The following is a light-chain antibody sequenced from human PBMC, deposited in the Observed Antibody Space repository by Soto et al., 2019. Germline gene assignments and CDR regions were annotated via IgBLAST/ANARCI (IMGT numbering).Light chain of an antibody. J-gene: IGLJ2*01. Sequence: QSALTQPASVSGSPGQSITIPCTGISSDAGIYNYVSWYQQNPGKAPKLMIYDVSNRPSGVSIRFSGSKSGNTASLTISGLQAEDEADYYSSSYTSTTRVVFGGGTKLTVL. CDR1: SSDAGIYNY. V-gene: IGLV2-14*01. CDR2: DVS. CDR3: SSYTSTTRVV.